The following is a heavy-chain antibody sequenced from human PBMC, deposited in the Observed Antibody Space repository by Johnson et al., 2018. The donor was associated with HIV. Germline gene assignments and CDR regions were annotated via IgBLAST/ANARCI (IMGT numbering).Heavy chain of an antibody. CDR1: GFTFSSYG. Sequence: QVQLVESGGGVVQPGGSLRLSCAASGFTFSSYGMHWVRQAPGKGLEWVAFIRYDGSNKYYADSVKGRFTISRDNSKNTLYLQMNSLRTEDTAVYYCAKEFVWTRRWAVGAFDIWGQGTMVTVSP. J-gene: IGHJ3*02. D-gene: IGHD1-1*01. CDR3: AKEFVWTRRWAVGAFDI. V-gene: IGHV3-30*02. CDR2: IRYDGSNK.